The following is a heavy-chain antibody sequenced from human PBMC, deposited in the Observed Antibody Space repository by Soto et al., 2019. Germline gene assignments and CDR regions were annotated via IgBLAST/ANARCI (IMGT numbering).Heavy chain of an antibody. CDR3: ARDGGIEETAPKLRFLEWSIGPGVRHYYYYGMDV. CDR1: GFTFSSYS. J-gene: IGHJ6*02. V-gene: IGHV3-21*01. Sequence: PGGSLRLSCAASGFTFSSYSMNWVRQAPGKGLEWVSSISSSSSYIYYADSVKGRFTISRDNAKNSLYLQMNSLRAEDTAVYYCARDGGIEETAPKLRFLEWSIGPGVRHYYYYGMDVWGQGTTVTVSS. D-gene: IGHD3-3*01. CDR2: ISSSSSYI.